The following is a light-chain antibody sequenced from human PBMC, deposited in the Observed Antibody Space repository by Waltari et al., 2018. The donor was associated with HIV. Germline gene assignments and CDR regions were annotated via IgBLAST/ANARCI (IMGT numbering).Light chain of an antibody. CDR3: CSYTSDSTL. V-gene: IGLV2-14*01. J-gene: IGLJ2*01. Sequence: QSALTQPASVSGSPGQSITISCTGASGDTDNYNYISWYRQYPGKAPTLIIYEVTNRPSGVSNRFSGSKSGNTASLTISGLQAEDEADYYCCSYTSDSTLFGGGTKLTVL. CDR1: SGDTDNYNY. CDR2: EVT.